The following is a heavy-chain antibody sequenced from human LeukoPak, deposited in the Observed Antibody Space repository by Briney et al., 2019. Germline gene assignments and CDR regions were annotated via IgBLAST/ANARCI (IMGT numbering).Heavy chain of an antibody. CDR2: IYSSGTT. Sequence: SETLSHTCTVSGGSISSYTWSWTRQPAGMRLEWIGRIYSSGTTNYNPSFESRDTMSVDTSKNQFYLKLTSVTAADTAVYYCARETYNDAWYGDLWGQGSLVTVSS. V-gene: IGHV4-4*07. J-gene: IGHJ5*02. D-gene: IGHD3-16*01. CDR3: ARETYNDAWYGDL. CDR1: GGSISSYT.